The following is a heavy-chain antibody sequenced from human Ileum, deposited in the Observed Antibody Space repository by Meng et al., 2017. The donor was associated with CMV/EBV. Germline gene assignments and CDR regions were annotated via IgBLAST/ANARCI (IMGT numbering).Heavy chain of an antibody. CDR1: GFTFSSYW. CDR2: IKQDGSEK. Sequence: GGSLRLSCAASGFTFSSYWMSWVRQAPGKGLEWVANIKQDGSEKYYVDSVKGRFTISRDNAKNSLYLQMNSLRAEDTAVYYCASERAALYDFWSGYWIPGGDYFDYWGQGTLVTVSS. D-gene: IGHD3-3*01. V-gene: IGHV3-7*01. CDR3: ASERAALYDFWSGYWIPGGDYFDY. J-gene: IGHJ4*02.